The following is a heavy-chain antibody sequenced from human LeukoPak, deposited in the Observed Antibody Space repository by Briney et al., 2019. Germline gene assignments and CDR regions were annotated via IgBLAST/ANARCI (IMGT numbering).Heavy chain of an antibody. CDR2: IKSISYGGTI. D-gene: IGHD2-15*01. J-gene: IGHJ5*02. CDR1: GFNFNDAW. CDR3: AGYCIGTNCPPGSRFDP. V-gene: IGHV3-15*01. Sequence: GGSLRLSCATSGFNFNDAWMNWVRQAPGKGLEWLGRIKSISYGGTIDYAAPVKGRFTISRDNSKNTLYLQMNSLRVEDMAVYYCAGYCIGTNCPPGSRFDPWGQGTLVTVSS.